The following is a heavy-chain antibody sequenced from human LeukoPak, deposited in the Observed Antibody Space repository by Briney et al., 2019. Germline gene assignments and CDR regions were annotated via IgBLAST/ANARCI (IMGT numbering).Heavy chain of an antibody. Sequence: GGSLRLSCAASGFTLSSNYMSWVRQAPGKGLEWVSVIYSGGSTYYADSVKGRFTISRDNSKNTLYLQMNSLRAEDTAVYYCARGTTVYAFDIWGQGTMVTVSS. CDR1: GFTLSSNY. J-gene: IGHJ3*02. D-gene: IGHD4-17*01. CDR2: IYSGGST. CDR3: ARGTTVYAFDI. V-gene: IGHV3-53*01.